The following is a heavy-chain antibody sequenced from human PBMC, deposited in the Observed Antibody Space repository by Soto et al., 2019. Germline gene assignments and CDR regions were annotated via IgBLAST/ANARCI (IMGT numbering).Heavy chain of an antibody. V-gene: IGHV3-21*01. D-gene: IGHD5-18*01. CDR3: VRDEDTAMAAGSGYYGMDV. Sequence: EVQLVESGGGLVKPGGSLRLSCAASGFTFSSYSMNWVRQAPGKGLEWVSSISSSSSYIYYADSVKGRFTISRDNAKNSLYLQMNSLRAEDTAVYYCVRDEDTAMAAGSGYYGMDVWGQGTTVTVSS. CDR1: GFTFSSYS. J-gene: IGHJ6*02. CDR2: ISSSSSYI.